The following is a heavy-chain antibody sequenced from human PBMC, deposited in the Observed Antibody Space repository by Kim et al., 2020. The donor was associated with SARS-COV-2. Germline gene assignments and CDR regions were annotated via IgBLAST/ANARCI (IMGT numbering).Heavy chain of an antibody. D-gene: IGHD4-17*01. CDR2: IWYDGSNK. V-gene: IGHV3-33*01. CDR1: GFTFSSYG. Sequence: SLRLSCAASGFTFSSYGMHWVRQAPGKGLEWVAVIWYDGSNKYYADSVKGRFTISRDNSKNTLYLQMNSLRAEDTAVYYCARSMTTLMYFDYWGQGTLVTVSS. J-gene: IGHJ4*02. CDR3: ARSMTTLMYFDY.